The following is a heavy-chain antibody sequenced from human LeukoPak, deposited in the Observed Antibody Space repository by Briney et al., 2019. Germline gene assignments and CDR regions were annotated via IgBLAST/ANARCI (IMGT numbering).Heavy chain of an antibody. CDR1: GGSISSGDYY. D-gene: IGHD3-22*01. Sequence: PSQTLSLTCTVSGGSISSGDYYWSWIRQPPGKGLEWIGYIYYSGNPYYNPSLKSRVIISADTSKNQFSLKLSSVTAADTAVYYCARVHQKYYYDSVGWFDPWGQGTLVTVSS. CDR3: ARVHQKYYYDSVGWFDP. V-gene: IGHV4-30-4*01. J-gene: IGHJ5*02. CDR2: IYYSGNP.